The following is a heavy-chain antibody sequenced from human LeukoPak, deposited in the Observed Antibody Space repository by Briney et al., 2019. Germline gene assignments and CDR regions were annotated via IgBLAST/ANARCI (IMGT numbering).Heavy chain of an antibody. V-gene: IGHV4-59*01. D-gene: IGHD1-26*01. CDR1: GGSISSYY. Sequence: TSETLSLTCTVSGGSISSYYWSWIRQPPGKGLEWIGYIYYSGSTNYNPSLKSRVTISVDTSKNQFSLKLSSVTAADTAVYYCARVREDSWELLGYMDVWGKGTTVTISS. CDR3: ARVREDSWELLGYMDV. J-gene: IGHJ6*03. CDR2: IYYSGST.